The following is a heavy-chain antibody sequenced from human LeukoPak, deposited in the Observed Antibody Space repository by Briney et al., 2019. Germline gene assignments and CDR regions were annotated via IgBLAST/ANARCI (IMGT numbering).Heavy chain of an antibody. V-gene: IGHV3-11*04. CDR2: ISSSGSTI. D-gene: IGHD3-10*01. CDR1: GFTFSDYY. Sequence: KPGGSLRLSCAASGFTFSDYYMSWIRQAPGKGLEWVSYISSSGSTIYYADSVKGRFTISRDNAKNSLFLQMNSLRAEDTAIYYCARAFMGSGSYYNDYYYYGMDVWGQGTTVTVSS. CDR3: ARAFMGSGSYYNDYYYYGMDV. J-gene: IGHJ6*02.